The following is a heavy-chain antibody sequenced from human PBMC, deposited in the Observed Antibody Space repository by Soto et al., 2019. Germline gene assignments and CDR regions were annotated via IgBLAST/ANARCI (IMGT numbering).Heavy chain of an antibody. CDR3: AKTKVAATPYYYYMDV. CDR1: GFTFDDYA. V-gene: IGHV3-9*01. J-gene: IGHJ6*03. Sequence: GGSLRPSCAASGFTFDDYAMHWVRQAPGKGLEWVSGISWNSGSIGYADSVKGRFTISRDNAKNSLYLQMNSLRAEDTALYYCAKTKVAATPYYYYMDVWGKGTTVTVSS. D-gene: IGHD2-15*01. CDR2: ISWNSGSI.